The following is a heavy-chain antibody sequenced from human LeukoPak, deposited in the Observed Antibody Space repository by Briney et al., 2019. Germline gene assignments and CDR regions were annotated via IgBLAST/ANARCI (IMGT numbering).Heavy chain of an antibody. CDR3: ARAPHRNLLLNYDYVFDY. Sequence: ASVKVSCKASGYTFTSYDISWVRQASGQGLEWMGWMNPTSGNTDYAQKFQGRVTFTRDTSITTAYMELSSLGSEDTAVYYCARAPHRNLLLNYDYVFDYWGQGTLVTVSS. V-gene: IGHV1-8*03. CDR1: GYTFTSYD. D-gene: IGHD3-16*01. CDR2: MNPTSGNT. J-gene: IGHJ4*02.